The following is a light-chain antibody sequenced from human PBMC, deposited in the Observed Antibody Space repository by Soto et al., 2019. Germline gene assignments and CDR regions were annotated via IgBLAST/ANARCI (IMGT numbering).Light chain of an antibody. V-gene: IGLV2-8*01. Sequence: QSVLTQPPSASGSPGQSVAISCSGTSGDVGGYNYVSWYQQHPGKAPKLIIYEVNKRPSGVPDRFSGSKSGNTASLTVSGLQAEDEADYYCSSHANSGVFGGGTKVTVL. J-gene: IGLJ3*02. CDR3: SSHANSGV. CDR2: EVN. CDR1: SGDVGGYNY.